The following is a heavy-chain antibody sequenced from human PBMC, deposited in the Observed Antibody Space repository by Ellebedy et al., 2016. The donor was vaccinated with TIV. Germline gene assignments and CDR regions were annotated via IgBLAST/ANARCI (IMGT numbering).Heavy chain of an antibody. Sequence: PGGSLRLSCAASGFSFSNSFMSGGRQTTGKGLEWVSVISTSGGGTFYAGSAKGRFSISRDNSKDTLFLQMNSLSPEDTAMYYCARLHIAVDGPHAFDLWGQGTLVAVSS. J-gene: IGHJ3*01. D-gene: IGHD6-13*01. CDR2: ISTSGGGT. V-gene: IGHV3-23*01. CDR1: GFSFSNSF. CDR3: ARLHIAVDGPHAFDL.